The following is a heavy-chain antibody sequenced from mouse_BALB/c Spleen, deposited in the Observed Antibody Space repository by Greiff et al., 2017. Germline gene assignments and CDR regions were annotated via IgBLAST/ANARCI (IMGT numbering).Heavy chain of an antibody. D-gene: IGHD1-1*01. Sequence: LVESGGGLVKPGGSLKLSCAASGFTFSSYAMSWVRQSPEKRLEWVAEISSGGSYTYYPDTVTGRFTISRDNAKNTLYLEMSSLRSEDTAMYYCAYGSRDYYAMDDWGQGTAVTVAA. CDR1: GFTFSSYA. V-gene: IGHV5-9-4*01. CDR3: AYGSRDYYAMDD. J-gene: IGHJ4*01. CDR2: ISSGGSYT.